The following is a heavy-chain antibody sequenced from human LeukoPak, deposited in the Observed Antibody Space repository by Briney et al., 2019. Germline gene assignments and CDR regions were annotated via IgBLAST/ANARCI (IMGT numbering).Heavy chain of an antibody. Sequence: PSETLSLTCTVSGGSINSNTYYWGWIRQPPGKGLEWIGSIYYSGTTYCDPSLKSRVTISVDTSKNQFSLKLSSVTAADTAVYYCARRPGRGAYGSGSYYNYFDYWGQGTLVTVSS. CDR3: ARRPGRGAYGSGSYYNYFDY. D-gene: IGHD3-10*01. V-gene: IGHV4-39*01. J-gene: IGHJ4*02. CDR2: IYYSGTT. CDR1: GGSINSNTYY.